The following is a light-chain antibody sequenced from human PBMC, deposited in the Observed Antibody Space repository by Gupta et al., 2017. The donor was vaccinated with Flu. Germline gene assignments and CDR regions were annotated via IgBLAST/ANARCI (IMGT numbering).Light chain of an antibody. CDR1: HNHLHSNGNTY. Sequence: DIVMTPSPPSLPVPPGEPASIPCRSSHNHLHSNGNTYLDWYLQKPGQSPQLLIYLGSIRASGVPYRFSGSGSGTDFTLKSSRVEAVDVGVYYCMQALQTWTFGQGTKVEIK. V-gene: IGKV2-28*01. J-gene: IGKJ1*01. CDR2: LGS. CDR3: MQALQTWT.